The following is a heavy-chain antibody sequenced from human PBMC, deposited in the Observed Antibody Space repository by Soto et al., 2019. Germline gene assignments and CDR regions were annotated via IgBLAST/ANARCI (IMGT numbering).Heavy chain of an antibody. Sequence: ASVKVSCKASGYTFTTYYIHWVRQAPGQGLEWMGMINPRGGSTNYAQKFQGRVTLTRDTPTSTVFMELSSLRSEDTAVYYCARALRTTTSSPPSYYSAMDVWAQGTTVTVS. CDR1: GYTFTTYY. J-gene: IGHJ6*02. CDR2: INPRGGST. V-gene: IGHV1-46*01. D-gene: IGHD2-2*01. CDR3: ARALRTTTSSPPSYYSAMDV.